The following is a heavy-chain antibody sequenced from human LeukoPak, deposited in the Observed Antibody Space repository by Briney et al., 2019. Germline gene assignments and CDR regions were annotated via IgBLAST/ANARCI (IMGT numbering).Heavy chain of an antibody. CDR1: GFTVSSNS. V-gene: IGHV3-66*03. J-gene: IGHJ4*02. D-gene: IGHD2-15*01. Sequence: GGSLRLSCTVSGFTVSSNSMSWVRQAPGKGLEWVSFIYSDNTHYSDSVKGRFTISRDNSKNTLYLQMNSLRAEDTAVYYCAKDFCSGGSCYSLNYWGQGTLVTVSS. CDR3: AKDFCSGGSCYSLNY. CDR2: IYSDNT.